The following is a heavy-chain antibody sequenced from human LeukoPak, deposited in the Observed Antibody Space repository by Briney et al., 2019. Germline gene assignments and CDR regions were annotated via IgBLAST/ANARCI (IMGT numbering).Heavy chain of an antibody. V-gene: IGHV4-59*08. CDR3: ARRSSSWSFDY. CDR1: GESFSGYY. J-gene: IGHJ4*02. Sequence: SETLSLTCAVYGESFSGYYWSWIRQPPGKGLEWIGYIYYSGSTNYNPSLKSRVTISVDTSKNQFSLKLSSVTAADTAVYYCARRSSSWSFDYWGQGTLVTVSS. CDR2: IYYSGST. D-gene: IGHD6-13*01.